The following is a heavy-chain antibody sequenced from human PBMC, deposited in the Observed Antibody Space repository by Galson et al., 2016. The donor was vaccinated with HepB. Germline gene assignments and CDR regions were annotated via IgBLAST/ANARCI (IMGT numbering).Heavy chain of an antibody. CDR3: ARVHGSGTFNYYYYGMDV. J-gene: IGHJ6*02. CDR1: GDSVSSKNAA. V-gene: IGHV6-1*01. CDR2: TYYRSKWYN. Sequence: CAISGDSVSSKNAAWNWIRQSPSRGLEWLGRTYYRSKWYNDYAPSVQSRISINRDTSKNQFSLHLKSVTPEDTAVYYRARVHGSGTFNYYYYGMDVWGQGTTVTV. D-gene: IGHD3-10*01.